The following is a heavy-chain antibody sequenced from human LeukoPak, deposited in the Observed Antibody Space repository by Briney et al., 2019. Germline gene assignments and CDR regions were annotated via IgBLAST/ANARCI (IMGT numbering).Heavy chain of an antibody. Sequence: PSETLSLTCTVSGGSINNYYWNWIRQPAGKGLEWIGRIYSSGSTNYNPSLKSRVTMSVDTSKNQFSLKLSSVTAADTAVYYCARVSITMVQGGAFDIWGQGTMVTVSS. CDR3: ARVSITMVQGGAFDI. CDR2: IYSSGST. J-gene: IGHJ3*02. CDR1: GGSINNYY. D-gene: IGHD3-10*01. V-gene: IGHV4-4*07.